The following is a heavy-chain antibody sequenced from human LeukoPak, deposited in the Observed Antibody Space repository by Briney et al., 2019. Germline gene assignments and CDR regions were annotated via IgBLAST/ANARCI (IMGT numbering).Heavy chain of an antibody. D-gene: IGHD1-26*01. V-gene: IGHV4-34*01. Sequence: SSETLSLTCAVYGGSFSGYYWSWIRQPPGKGLEWIGEVNHSGSTNYNPSLKSRVTISVDTSKNQFSLKLSSVTAADTAVYYCARVDGAWGQGTMVTVSS. CDR3: ARVDGA. CDR1: GGSFSGYY. CDR2: VNHSGST. J-gene: IGHJ3*01.